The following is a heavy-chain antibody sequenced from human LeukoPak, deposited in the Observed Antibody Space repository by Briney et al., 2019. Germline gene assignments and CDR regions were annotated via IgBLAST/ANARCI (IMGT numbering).Heavy chain of an antibody. CDR2: INHSGST. CDR3: AREGRIARTPSDY. Sequence: PSETLSLTCAVYGGSFSGYYWSWIRQPPGKGLEWIGEINHSGSTNYNPSLKSRVTISVDTSKNQFSLKLSSVTAADTAVYYCAREGRIARTPSDYWGQGTLVTVSS. CDR1: GGSFSGYY. D-gene: IGHD1-14*01. J-gene: IGHJ4*02. V-gene: IGHV4-34*01.